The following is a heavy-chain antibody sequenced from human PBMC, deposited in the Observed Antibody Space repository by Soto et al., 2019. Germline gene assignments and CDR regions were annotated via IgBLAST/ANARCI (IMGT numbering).Heavy chain of an antibody. Sequence: ASVKVSCKASGYIFSANYIHWVRQAPGQGLEWLGWINPHSGATNYAQKFLGRVTMSADTSASTAYMDLARLKSDDAAVYYCVRAHAPCFSNWFDPWGRGTLVTVSS. J-gene: IGHJ5*02. V-gene: IGHV1-2*02. CDR2: INPHSGAT. D-gene: IGHD3-3*01. CDR1: GYIFSANY. CDR3: VRAHAPCFSNWFDP.